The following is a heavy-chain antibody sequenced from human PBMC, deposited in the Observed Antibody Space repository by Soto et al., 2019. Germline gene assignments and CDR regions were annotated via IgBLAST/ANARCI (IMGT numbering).Heavy chain of an antibody. D-gene: IGHD5-18*01. J-gene: IGHJ4*01. Sequence: GESLKISCKGSGYTFPTYWIAWVRQMPGKGLEWMGIFYPGDSDTRYSPSFQGQVTISGDKSISTAYLQWSSLKASDTAIYYCFNVTATNEIYTYVYDYLDYWGQGTLVTVSS. CDR2: FYPGDSDT. V-gene: IGHV5-51*01. CDR1: GYTFPTYW. CDR3: FNVTATNEIYTYVYDYLDY.